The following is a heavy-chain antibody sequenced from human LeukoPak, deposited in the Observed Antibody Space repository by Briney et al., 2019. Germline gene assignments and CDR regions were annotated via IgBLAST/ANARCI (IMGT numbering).Heavy chain of an antibody. CDR3: ARDPVAPDYYYYGMDV. CDR1: GFTFSSYA. V-gene: IGHV3-30-3*01. CDR2: ISYDGSNK. D-gene: IGHD2-2*01. Sequence: PGGSLSLSCAASGFTFSSYAMHWVRQAPGKGLEWVAVISYDGSNKYYADSVKGRFTISRDNSKNTLYLQMNSLRAEDTAVYYCARDPVAPDYYYYGMDVWGQGTTVTVSS. J-gene: IGHJ6*02.